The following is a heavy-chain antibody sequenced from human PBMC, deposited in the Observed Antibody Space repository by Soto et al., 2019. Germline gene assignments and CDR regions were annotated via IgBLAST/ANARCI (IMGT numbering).Heavy chain of an antibody. CDR3: ARVTPVETGNY. D-gene: IGHD4-17*01. J-gene: IGHJ4*02. Sequence: QVQLVQSGAEVKKPGASVKVSCKASGYTFTSYGLSWVRQAPGHGLEWMGWISAYNGNTNYAQKLQRRVTMTTDTSTSTAYMELRGLGSDDTAVYYCARVTPVETGNYLGQATLVTVSS. CDR1: GYTFTSYG. CDR2: ISAYNGNT. V-gene: IGHV1-18*01.